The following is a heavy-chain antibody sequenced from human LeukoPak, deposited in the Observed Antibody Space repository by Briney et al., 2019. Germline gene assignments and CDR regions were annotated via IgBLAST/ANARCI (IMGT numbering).Heavy chain of an antibody. Sequence: PGRSLRLSCAASGFTFSSYGMHWVRQAPGKGLEWVAVIWYDGSNKYYADSVKGRFTIPRDNSKNTLYLQMDSLRAEDTAVYYCARDRAWNYFDYWGQGTLVTVSS. CDR3: ARDRAWNYFDY. V-gene: IGHV3-33*01. CDR2: IWYDGSNK. J-gene: IGHJ4*02. D-gene: IGHD3-3*01. CDR1: GFTFSSYG.